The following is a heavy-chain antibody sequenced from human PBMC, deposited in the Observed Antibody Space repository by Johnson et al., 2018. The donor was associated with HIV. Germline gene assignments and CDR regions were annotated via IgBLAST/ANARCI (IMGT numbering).Heavy chain of an antibody. D-gene: IGHD6-19*01. CDR3: ARASQVAGTLNGAFDI. CDR1: GFTFDDYA. J-gene: IGHJ3*02. CDR2: ISWNSGSI. Sequence: VQLVESGGGLVQPGRSLRLSCAAYGFTFDDYAMHWVRQAPGKGLEWVSGISWNSGSIGYADSVKGRFTISRDNAKNSLYLQMNSLRAEDTALYYCARASQVAGTLNGAFDIWGQGTMVTVSS. V-gene: IGHV3-9*01.